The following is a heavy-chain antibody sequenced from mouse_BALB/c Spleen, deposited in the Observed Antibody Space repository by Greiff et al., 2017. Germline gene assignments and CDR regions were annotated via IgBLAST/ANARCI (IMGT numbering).Heavy chain of an antibody. J-gene: IGHJ4*01. Sequence: QVQLQQSGAELVKPGASVKLSCKASGYTFTSYYMYWVKQRPGQGLEWIGEINPSNGGTNFNEKFKSKATLTVDKSSSTAYMQLSSLTSEDSAVYYCTRRGYASMDYWGQGTSVTVSS. CDR3: TRRGYASMDY. D-gene: IGHD3-1*01. CDR1: GYTFTSYY. V-gene: IGHV1S81*02. CDR2: INPSNGGT.